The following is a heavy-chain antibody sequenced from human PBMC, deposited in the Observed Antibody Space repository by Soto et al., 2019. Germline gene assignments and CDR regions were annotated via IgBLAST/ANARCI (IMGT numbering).Heavy chain of an antibody. CDR1: GYTFTGYY. CDR3: ARDYGDYGGIYYYGMDV. J-gene: IGHJ6*02. V-gene: IGHV1-2*02. D-gene: IGHD4-17*01. CDR2: INPNSGGT. Sequence: ASVKVSCKASGYTFTGYYMHWVRQAPGQGLEWMGWINPNSGGTNYAQKFQGRVTMTRDTSISTAYMELSRLRSDDTAAYYCARDYGDYGGIYYYGMDVWGQGTTVTVSS.